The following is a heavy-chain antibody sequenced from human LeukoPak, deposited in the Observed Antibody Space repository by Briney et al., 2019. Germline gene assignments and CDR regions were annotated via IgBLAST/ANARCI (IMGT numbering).Heavy chain of an antibody. D-gene: IGHD6-19*01. J-gene: IGHJ4*02. V-gene: IGHV4-39*01. CDR1: GGSISSSSYY. Sequence: SETLSLTCTVSGGSISSSSYYWGWIRQPPGKGLEWIGSIYYSGSTYYNPSLKSRVTMSVDTSKNQFSLKLSSVTAADTAVYYCARLAYSSGWIDYWGQGTLVTVSS. CDR2: IYYSGST. CDR3: ARLAYSSGWIDY.